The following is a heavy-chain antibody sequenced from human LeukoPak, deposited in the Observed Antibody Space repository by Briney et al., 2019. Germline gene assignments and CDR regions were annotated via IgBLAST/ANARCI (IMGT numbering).Heavy chain of an antibody. Sequence: PSETLSLTCTVSGGSISSYYWSWIRQPPGKGLEWIGYIYYSGSTNYNPSLKSRVTISVDTSKNQFSLKLSSVTAADTAVYYCARDIAVVVVAATGGAAMFDPWGQGTLVTVSS. V-gene: IGHV4-59*12. CDR1: GGSISSYY. CDR3: ARDIAVVVVAATGGAAMFDP. D-gene: IGHD2-15*01. CDR2: IYYSGST. J-gene: IGHJ5*02.